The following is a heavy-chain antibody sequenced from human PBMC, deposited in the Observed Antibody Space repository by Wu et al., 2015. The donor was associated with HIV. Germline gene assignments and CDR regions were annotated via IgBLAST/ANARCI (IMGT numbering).Heavy chain of an antibody. CDR2: IIPLFGTR. D-gene: IGHD6-19*01. Sequence: VQLVQSGAEVKKPGSSVKISCRASGNTFNAINWVRQAPGQGLEWMGGIIPLFGTRDYAQIFQGRLTITTDESTSTAYMSLSSLRSEDTAVYYCATPRSPGFSSAWPTYFDYWGRGTLVTVSS. CDR3: ATPRSPGFSSAWPTYFDY. J-gene: IGHJ4*02. V-gene: IGHV1-69*05. CDR1: GNTFNA.